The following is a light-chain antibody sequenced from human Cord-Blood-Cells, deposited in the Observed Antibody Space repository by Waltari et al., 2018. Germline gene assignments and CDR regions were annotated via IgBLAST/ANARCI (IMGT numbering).Light chain of an antibody. V-gene: IGKV3-20*01. CDR1: QSVSSSY. CDR3: QQYGSSRTWT. Sequence: EIVLTQSPGTLSLSPGERATLSCRASQSVSSSYLAWYQQKPGQHPRLLIYGASSRATGIPDRFSGSGSGTDFTLTISRLEPEDFAVYYCQQYGSSRTWTFGQGTKVEIK. CDR2: GAS. J-gene: IGKJ1*01.